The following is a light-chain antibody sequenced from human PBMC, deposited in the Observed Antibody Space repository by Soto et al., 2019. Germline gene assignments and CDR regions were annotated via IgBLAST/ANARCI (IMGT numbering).Light chain of an antibody. J-gene: IGKJ4*01. CDR3: QQANSLPPT. Sequence: DIQMTQSPSSVSASVGDRVTITCRASQGISSWLAWYQQKPGKAPKLLIYAASSLQSAVPSRFSGSGSGTDVILTISSLQPDDFVTDYCQQANSLPPTFGGGTKVEIK. V-gene: IGKV1-12*01. CDR1: QGISSW. CDR2: AAS.